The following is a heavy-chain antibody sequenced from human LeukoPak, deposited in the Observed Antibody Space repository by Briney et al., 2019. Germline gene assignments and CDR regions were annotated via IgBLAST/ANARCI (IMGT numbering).Heavy chain of an antibody. CDR3: ARGAPIVGATYDY. V-gene: IGHV4-31*03. Sequence: SQTLSLTCTVSGGSISSGGYYWSWIRQHPGKGLEWIGYIYYSGSTYYNPSLKSRVTISVDTSKNQFSLKLSSVTAADTAVYYCARGAPIVGATYDYWGQGTLVTVSS. D-gene: IGHD1-26*01. CDR1: GGSISSGGYY. CDR2: IYYSGST. J-gene: IGHJ4*02.